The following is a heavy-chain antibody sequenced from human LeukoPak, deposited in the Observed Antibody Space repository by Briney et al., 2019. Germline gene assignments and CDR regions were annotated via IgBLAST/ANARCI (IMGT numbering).Heavy chain of an antibody. D-gene: IGHD5-24*01. CDR3: ARGRRTGYNKNYYGMDV. CDR2: IIPNLGIA. V-gene: IGHV1-69*04. CDR1: GYTFTSYA. Sequence: GASVKVSCKASGYTFTSYAISWVRQAPGQGLEWMGRIIPNLGIAKSAQKFQGRVTITAGKSTSTAYMELSSLRSADTAVYYCARGRRTGYNKNYYGMDVWGQGTTVTVSS. J-gene: IGHJ6*02.